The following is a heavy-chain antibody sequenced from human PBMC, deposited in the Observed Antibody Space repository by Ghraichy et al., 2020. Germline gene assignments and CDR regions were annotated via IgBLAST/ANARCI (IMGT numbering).Heavy chain of an antibody. V-gene: IGHV3-53*01. Sequence: LSLTCAASGFTVSSNYMSWVRQAPGKGLEWVSVIYSGGSTYYADSVKGRFTISRDNSKNTLYLQMNSLRAEDTAVYYCARDQRGYSYGRLLDVWGQGTTVTVSS. D-gene: IGHD5-18*01. J-gene: IGHJ6*02. CDR2: IYSGGST. CDR3: ARDQRGYSYGRLLDV. CDR1: GFTVSSNY.